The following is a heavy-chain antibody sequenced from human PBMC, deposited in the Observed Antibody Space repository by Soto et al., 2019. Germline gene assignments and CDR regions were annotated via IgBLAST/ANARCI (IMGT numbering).Heavy chain of an antibody. J-gene: IGHJ4*02. D-gene: IGHD6-19*01. CDR2: TYYRSKWYN. Sequence: QTLSLTFAISGDSVSSNSAACNLIRHSPSRGLEWLGRTYYRSKWYNDYAVSVKSRITINPDTSKNQFSLQLNSVTPEDTAVYYCARTPGIAVAITVFDYWGQGTLVTVSS. V-gene: IGHV6-1*01. CDR3: ARTPGIAVAITVFDY. CDR1: GDSVSSNSAA.